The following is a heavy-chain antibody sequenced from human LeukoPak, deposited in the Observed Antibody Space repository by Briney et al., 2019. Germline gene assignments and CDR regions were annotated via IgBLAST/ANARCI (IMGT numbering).Heavy chain of an antibody. V-gene: IGHV3-23*01. J-gene: IGHJ5*02. Sequence: SVKGRFTVSRDNSKNTLYVQMNSLRVEDTALYYCAKEDSYCSSSSCYSFDPWGQGTLVTVSS. CDR3: AKEDSYCSSSSCYSFDP. D-gene: IGHD2-2*02.